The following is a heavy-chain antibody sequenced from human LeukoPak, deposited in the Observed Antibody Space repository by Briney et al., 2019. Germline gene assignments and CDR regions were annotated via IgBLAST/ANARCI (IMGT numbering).Heavy chain of an antibody. CDR2: INHSGST. CDR1: GGSFSGYY. V-gene: IGHV4-34*03. CDR3: PLFGEGTTDYGMDV. D-gene: IGHD3-10*02. Sequence: SETLSLTCAVYGGSFSGYYWSWIRQPPGKGLEWIGEINHSGSTNYNPSLKSRVTISVDTSKNQFSLKLSSVTAADTAVYYCPLFGEGTTDYGMDVWGQGTKVTVSS. J-gene: IGHJ6*02.